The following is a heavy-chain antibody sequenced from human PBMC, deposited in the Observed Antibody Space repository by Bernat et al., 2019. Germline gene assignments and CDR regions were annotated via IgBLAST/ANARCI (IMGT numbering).Heavy chain of an antibody. V-gene: IGHV4-61*08. CDR3: ARAKRWLQSNYYYYYGMDV. CDR1: GGSISSGDYY. J-gene: IGHJ6*02. Sequence: QVQLQESGPGLVKPSQTLSLTCTVSGGSISSGDYYWSWIRQPPGKGLEWIGYIYYSGSTNYNPSLKSRVTISVDTSKNQFSLKLSSVTAADTAVYYCARAKRWLQSNYYYYYGMDVWGQGTTVTVSS. CDR2: IYYSGST. D-gene: IGHD5-24*01.